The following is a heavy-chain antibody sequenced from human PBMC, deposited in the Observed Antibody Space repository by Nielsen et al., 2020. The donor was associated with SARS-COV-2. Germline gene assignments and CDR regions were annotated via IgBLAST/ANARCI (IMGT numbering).Heavy chain of an antibody. D-gene: IGHD6-25*01. V-gene: IGHV3-7*03. CDR2: IKKDGSEN. J-gene: IGHJ4*02. CDR1: GFSFSGYW. Sequence: WGSLRLSCAASGFSFSGYWLSWVRQAPGKGLEWVANIKKDGSENYYVYSVKRRFTIFRDKNSLYLQMNSVRAEDTAVYYCARSRRLLEYWGQGTLVTVSS. CDR3: ARSRRLLEY.